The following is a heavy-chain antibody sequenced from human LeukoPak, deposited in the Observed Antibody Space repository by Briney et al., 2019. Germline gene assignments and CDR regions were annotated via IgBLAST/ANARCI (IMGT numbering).Heavy chain of an antibody. V-gene: IGHV3-7*01. J-gene: IGHJ4*02. CDR1: GFTFRSYL. Sequence: GGSLRLSCAASGFTFRSYLMSWVRQAPGKGLEWVANIKEDGSEKYYVDSVKGRFTISRDNAKNSLSLQMNSLRAEDTAVYYCARDLDYWGQGTLVTVSS. CDR2: IKEDGSEK. CDR3: ARDLDY.